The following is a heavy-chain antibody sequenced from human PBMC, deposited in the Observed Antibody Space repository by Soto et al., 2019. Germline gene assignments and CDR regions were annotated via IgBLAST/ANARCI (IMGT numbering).Heavy chain of an antibody. J-gene: IGHJ6*02. CDR2: IYYSGST. D-gene: IGHD2-2*01. CDR1: GGSISSGDYY. V-gene: IGHV4-30-4*01. CDR3: ARGLDIVLVPAADYYYGMDV. Sequence: QVQLQESGPGLVKPSQTLSLTCTVSGGSISSGDYYWSWIRQPPGKGLEWIGYIYYSGSTYYNPSLKSRVTISVDTSKNQFSLKLSSVTAADTAVYYCARGLDIVLVPAADYYYGMDVWGQGTTVTVSS.